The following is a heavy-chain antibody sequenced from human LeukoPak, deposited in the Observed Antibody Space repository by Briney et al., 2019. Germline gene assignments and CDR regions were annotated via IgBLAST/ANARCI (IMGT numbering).Heavy chain of an antibody. D-gene: IGHD2-15*01. CDR1: GFSLSTYN. V-gene: IGHV3-21*01. CDR3: ARGDPSGGPYGMDV. Sequence: GGSLRLSRAASGFSLSTYNVCWVRQAPGKGLEWVSSISSAGSYIHYADSVKGRFTTSRDNAKSSLYLQMNSLRDEDTAVYYCARGDPSGGPYGMDVWGQGTTVTVSS. J-gene: IGHJ6*02. CDR2: ISSAGSYI.